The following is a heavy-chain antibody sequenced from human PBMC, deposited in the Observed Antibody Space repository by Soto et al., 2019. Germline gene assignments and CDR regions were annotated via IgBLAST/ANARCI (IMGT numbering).Heavy chain of an antibody. D-gene: IGHD5-18*01. CDR3: ARYTAMPRRGDAFDI. V-gene: IGHV3-64*01. CDR1: GFTFSSYA. J-gene: IGHJ3*02. CDR2: ISSNGGST. Sequence: PGGSLRLSCAASGFTFSSYAMHCVRQAPGKGLEYVSAISSNGGSTYYANSVKGRFTISRDNSKNTLYLQMGSLRAEDMAVYYCARYTAMPRRGDAFDIWGQGTMVTVSS.